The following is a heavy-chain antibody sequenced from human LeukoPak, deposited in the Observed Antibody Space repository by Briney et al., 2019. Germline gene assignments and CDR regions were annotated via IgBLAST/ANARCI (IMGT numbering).Heavy chain of an antibody. V-gene: IGHV3-53*04. CDR2: FYSGGQT. CDR1: GFTFSRYD. J-gene: IGHJ4*02. CDR3: ARAGDGYSYEYYFDY. D-gene: IGHD5-24*01. Sequence: GGSLRLSSTASGFTFSRYDMNWVRQAPGKGLEWVSVFYSGGQTYYADSVKGRFTISRHNSKNTLYLQMNSLRTEDTAVYYCARAGDGYSYEYYFDYWGQGTLVTVSS.